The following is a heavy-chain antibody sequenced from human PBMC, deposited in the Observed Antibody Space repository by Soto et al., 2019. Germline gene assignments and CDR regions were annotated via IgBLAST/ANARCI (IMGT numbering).Heavy chain of an antibody. CDR3: ARDTIGRLVTTVGYYYGMDV. V-gene: IGHV1-69*13. CDR1: GGTFSSYA. CDR2: IIPIFGTA. Sequence: SVKFSCKASGGTFSSYAISWVRQAPGQGLEWMGGIIPIFGTANYAQKFQGRVTITADESTSTAYMELSSLRSEDTAVYYCARDTIGRLVTTVGYYYGMDVWGQGTTVTVSS. D-gene: IGHD4-4*01. J-gene: IGHJ6*02.